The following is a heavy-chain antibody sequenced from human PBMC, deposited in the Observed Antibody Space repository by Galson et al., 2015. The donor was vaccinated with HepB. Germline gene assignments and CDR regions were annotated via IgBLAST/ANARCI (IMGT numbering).Heavy chain of an antibody. CDR2: IDWDDDK. D-gene: IGHD4-17*01. Sequence: PALVKPTQTLTLTRTFSGFSLSTSGMCVSWIRQPPGKALEWLALIDWDDDKYYSTSLKTRLTISKDTSKNQVVLTMTNMDPVDTATYYCARTYGDYVTGWAFDIWGQGTMVTVSS. V-gene: IGHV2-70*01. CDR3: ARTYGDYVTGWAFDI. CDR1: GFSLSTSGMC. J-gene: IGHJ3*02.